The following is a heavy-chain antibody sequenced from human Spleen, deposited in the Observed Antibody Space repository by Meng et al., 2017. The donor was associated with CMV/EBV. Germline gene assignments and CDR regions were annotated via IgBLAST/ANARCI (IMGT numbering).Heavy chain of an antibody. CDR3: ARATVDIVVTIDDAFDV. CDR1: GYPFISYG. Sequence: SVKVSCKTSGYPFISYGINWVRQAPGKGLEWMGGIIPILGIANYAQKFQGRVTITTDKSASTVNMELRSLRSEDTAMYYCARATVDIVVTIDDAFDVWGQGTMVTVSS. CDR2: IIPILGIA. V-gene: IGHV1-69*10. J-gene: IGHJ3*01. D-gene: IGHD5-12*01.